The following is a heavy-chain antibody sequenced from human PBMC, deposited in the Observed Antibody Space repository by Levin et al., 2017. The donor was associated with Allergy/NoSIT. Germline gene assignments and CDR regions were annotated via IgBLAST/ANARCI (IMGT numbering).Heavy chain of an antibody. Sequence: PGGSLRLSCAASGFTFSTYVMHWVRQAPGKGLEYVSAISANGGSKYYADSVKGRFTISRDISKNTLFLQMGSLGVDDMAIYYCVRRGYNYGYDYWGQGTLVTVSS. D-gene: IGHD5-18*01. J-gene: IGHJ4*02. CDR1: GFTFSTYV. V-gene: IGHV3-64*02. CDR3: VRRGYNYGYDY. CDR2: ISANGGSK.